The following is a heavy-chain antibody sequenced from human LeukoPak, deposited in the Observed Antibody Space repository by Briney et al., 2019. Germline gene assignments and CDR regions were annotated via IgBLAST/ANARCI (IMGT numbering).Heavy chain of an antibody. CDR3: ATAEPKWGSDSSGYYPTIPYFQH. V-gene: IGHV1-24*01. CDR1: GYTLTELS. Sequence: GASVKVSCKVSGYTLTELSMHWVRQAPGKGLEWMGGFDPEDGETIYAQKFQGRVTMTEDTSTDTAYMELSSLRSEDTAVYYCATAEPKWGSDSSGYYPTIPYFQHWGQGTLVTVSS. J-gene: IGHJ1*01. CDR2: FDPEDGET. D-gene: IGHD3-22*01.